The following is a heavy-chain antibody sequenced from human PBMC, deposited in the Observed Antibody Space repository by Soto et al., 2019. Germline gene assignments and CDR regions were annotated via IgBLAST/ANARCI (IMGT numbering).Heavy chain of an antibody. CDR2: IIPIFGTA. J-gene: IGHJ5*02. Sequence: SVKVSCKASGGTFSSFAISWVRQAPGQGLEWMGGIIPIFGTANYAQKFQGRVTITADKSTSTAYMELSSLRSEDTAVYYCARDQGVDSSGWYSWFDPWGQGTLVTVSS. V-gene: IGHV1-69*06. CDR1: GGTFSSFA. CDR3: ARDQGVDSSGWYSWFDP. D-gene: IGHD6-19*01.